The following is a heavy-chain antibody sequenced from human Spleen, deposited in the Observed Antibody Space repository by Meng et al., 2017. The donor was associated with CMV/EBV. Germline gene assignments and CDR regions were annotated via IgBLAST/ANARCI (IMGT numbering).Heavy chain of an antibody. Sequence: LRLSCAASGFTFSSYAMSWVRQAPGRGLEWVSGIGGSGGSTYYADSVKGRFTISRDNSKNTLYLQMNSLRAEDTAVYYCARGKRYFDYWGQGTLVTVSS. CDR3: ARGKRYFDY. CDR2: IGGSGGST. V-gene: IGHV3-23*01. J-gene: IGHJ4*02. CDR1: GFTFSSYA.